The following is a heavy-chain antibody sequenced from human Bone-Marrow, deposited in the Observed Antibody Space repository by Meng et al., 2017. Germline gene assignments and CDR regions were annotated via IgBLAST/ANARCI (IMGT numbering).Heavy chain of an antibody. CDR2: LGAHDGDT. CDR1: HYTFTGYG. D-gene: IGHD1-26*01. Sequence: HVQVAQSDDAGNTPGASVTVSCKASHYTFTGYGVGWFRQAPGQGLEWMAWLGAHDGDTSHAPGFQGRVTVTADRPTATAYMELRNLRSDATAVYYCSRGTPGSRYADYWGQGTLVTVSS. V-gene: IGHV1-18*01. J-gene: IGHJ4*02. CDR3: SRGTPGSRYADY.